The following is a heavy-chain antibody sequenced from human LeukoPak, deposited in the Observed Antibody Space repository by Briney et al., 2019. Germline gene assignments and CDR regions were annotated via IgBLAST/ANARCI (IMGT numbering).Heavy chain of an antibody. CDR1: GYTLTELS. V-gene: IGHV1-24*01. CDR2: FDPEDGET. D-gene: IGHD3-10*01. J-gene: IGHJ4*02. CDR3: ARGWFGELFDY. Sequence: ASVKVSCKVSGYTLTELSMHWVRQAPGKGLEWMGGFDPEDGETIYAQKFQGRVTMTRNTSISTAYMELSSLRSEDTAVYYCARGWFGELFDYWGQGTLVTVSS.